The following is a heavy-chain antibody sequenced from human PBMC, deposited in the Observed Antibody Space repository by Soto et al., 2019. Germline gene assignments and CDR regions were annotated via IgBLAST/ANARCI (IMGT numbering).Heavy chain of an antibody. Sequence: PSETLSLTCAVSGGSISSGGYSWGWIRQPPGKGLEWIGNIYYSGSTNYNPSLKSRVTISVDTSKNQFSLKLSSVTAADTAVYYCARFNWYFDLWGRGTLVTVSS. V-gene: IGHV4-39*07. J-gene: IGHJ2*01. CDR3: ARFNWYFDL. CDR1: GGSISSGGYS. CDR2: IYYSGST.